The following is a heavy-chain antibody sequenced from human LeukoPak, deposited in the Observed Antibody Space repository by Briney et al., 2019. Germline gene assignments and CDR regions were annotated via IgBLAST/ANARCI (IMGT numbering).Heavy chain of an antibody. CDR1: GGSISSSSYY. D-gene: IGHD3-16*01. V-gene: IGHV4-39*01. J-gene: IGHJ4*02. CDR3: VRGSTLRHYQY. Sequence: SETLSLTCTVSGGSISSSSYYWGWIRQPPGKGLEWIGNIYYSGSTYYNPSLKSRVTMSVDTSKNQFSLKLSSVTAADTAVYYCVRGSTLRHYQYWGQGTLVTVSS. CDR2: IYYSGST.